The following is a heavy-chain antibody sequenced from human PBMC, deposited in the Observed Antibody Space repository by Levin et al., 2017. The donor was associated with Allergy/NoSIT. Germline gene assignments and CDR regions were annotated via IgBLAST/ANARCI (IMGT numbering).Heavy chain of an antibody. CDR2: ISPSSRTK. CDR3: ARGGSVRQWLAYFDS. CDR1: FFLFSSSS. D-gene: IGHD6-19*01. Sequence: LSFPSSFFLFSSSSFNWVRQAPGKGLECLSYISPSSRTKYYADSVQGRFTISLSPAKNSVYLQMNSLRAEDTAVYYCARGGSVRQWLAYFDSWGQGTLVTVSS. J-gene: IGHJ4*02. V-gene: IGHV3-48*03.